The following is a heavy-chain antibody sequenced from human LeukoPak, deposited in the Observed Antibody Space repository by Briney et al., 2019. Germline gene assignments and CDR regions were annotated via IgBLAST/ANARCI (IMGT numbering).Heavy chain of an antibody. CDR1: GYTFSKYA. Sequence: PGGSRRVACAASGYTFSKYAMSWVRQAPGKGLEWVSGISGSGDSTYYADSVKGRITISRDNSKNTLYLQMNSLRADDTAVYYCANGNGQRFLEKLYETYFDYWVQRDLVTVSS. V-gene: IGHV3-23*01. CDR2: ISGSGDST. D-gene: IGHD3-3*01. CDR3: ANGNGQRFLEKLYETYFDY. J-gene: IGHJ4*02.